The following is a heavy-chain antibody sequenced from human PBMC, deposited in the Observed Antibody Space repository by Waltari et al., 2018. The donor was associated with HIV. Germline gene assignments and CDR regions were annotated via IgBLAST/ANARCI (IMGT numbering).Heavy chain of an antibody. CDR3: ARRVVPGSTLDP. CDR1: GGSITSSSYF. V-gene: IGHV4-39*01. Sequence: QLPLQESGPGLVKPSETLSLTCTVSGGSITSSSYFWAWIRQPPGKGLEWIGNIYSGGNTYYNPSLQSRVTMSVDRSNSQFSLRLSSVTAADTGVYYCARRVVPGSTLDPWGPGALVTVSS. D-gene: IGHD2-15*01. CDR2: IYSGGNT. J-gene: IGHJ5*02.